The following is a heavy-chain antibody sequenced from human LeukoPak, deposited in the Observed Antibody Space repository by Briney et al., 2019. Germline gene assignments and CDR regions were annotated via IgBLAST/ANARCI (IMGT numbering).Heavy chain of an antibody. Sequence: PGGSLRLSCAASGFTFSSYEMNWVRQAPGKGLEWVSYISSSGSTIYYADSVKGRFTISRDNAKNSLYLQMNSLRAEDTAIYYCAKDDAYLQYDDWGQGTLVTVSS. CDR2: ISSSGSTI. CDR3: AKDDAYLQYDD. V-gene: IGHV3-48*03. D-gene: IGHD5-24*01. CDR1: GFTFSSYE. J-gene: IGHJ4*02.